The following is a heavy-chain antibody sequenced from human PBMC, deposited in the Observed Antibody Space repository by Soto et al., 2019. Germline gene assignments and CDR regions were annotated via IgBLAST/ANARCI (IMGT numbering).Heavy chain of an antibody. CDR3: ARVQRWLQSKDY. Sequence: SETLSLTCAVYGGSFSGYYWSWIRQPPGKGLEWIGEINHSGSTNYNPSLKSRVTISVDTSKNQFSLKLSSVTAADTAVYYCARVQRWLQSKDYWGQGTLVTVSS. V-gene: IGHV4-34*01. CDR2: INHSGST. J-gene: IGHJ4*02. D-gene: IGHD5-12*01. CDR1: GGSFSGYY.